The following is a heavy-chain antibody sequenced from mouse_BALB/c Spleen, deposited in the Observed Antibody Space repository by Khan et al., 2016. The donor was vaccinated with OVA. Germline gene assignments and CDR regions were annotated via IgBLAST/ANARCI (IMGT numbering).Heavy chain of an antibody. CDR3: ARSLYYSYGYALDC. CDR2: ISSTGGT. D-gene: IGHD2-14*01. J-gene: IGHJ4*01. CDR1: GYSITSDYA. V-gene: IGHV3-2*02. Sequence: EVQLQESGPGLVKPSQSLSLTCTVTGYSITSDYAWNWIRQFPGNNLEWMGYISSTGGTSYNPSLKSRISITRDTSKNQFFLQLKSVTAEDTATYYCARSLYYSYGYALDCWGRGTLVTVSS.